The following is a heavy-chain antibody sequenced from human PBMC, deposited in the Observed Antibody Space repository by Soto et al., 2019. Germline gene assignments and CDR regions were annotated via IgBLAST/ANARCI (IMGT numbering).Heavy chain of an antibody. J-gene: IGHJ4*02. V-gene: IGHV4-39*01. Sequence: SETLSLTCTVSSGSISVTNVFWGWVRQPPGKGLEWIGNVDYSGTAYFSPSLATRVTFHVDTSKNQFSPTLYSVTAADTAVYYCARITGRHLDYWGQGILVTVSS. CDR3: ARITGRHLDY. D-gene: IGHD1-20*01. CDR2: VDYSGTA. CDR1: SGSISVTNVF.